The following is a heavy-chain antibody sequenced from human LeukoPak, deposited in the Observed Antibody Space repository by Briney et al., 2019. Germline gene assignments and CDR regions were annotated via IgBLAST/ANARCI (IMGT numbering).Heavy chain of an antibody. CDR2: IIPILGTA. CDR3: ARGGVPAAVGYWFDP. Sequence: ASVKVSCKASGGTFSSYTISWVRQAPGQGLEWMGRIIPILGTANYAQKFQGRVTITADKPTSTAYMELSSLRSEDTAVYYCARGGVPAAVGYWFDPWGQGTLVTVSS. J-gene: IGHJ5*02. CDR1: GGTFSSYT. D-gene: IGHD2-2*01. V-gene: IGHV1-69*08.